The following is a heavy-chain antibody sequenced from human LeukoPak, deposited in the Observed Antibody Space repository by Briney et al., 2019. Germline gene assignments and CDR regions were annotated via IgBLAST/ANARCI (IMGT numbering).Heavy chain of an antibody. J-gene: IGHJ4*02. V-gene: IGHV3-21*01. CDR3: ASGQAVAGTY. Sequence: GGSLRLSCAASGFTVSSKYMSWVRQAPGKGLEWVSSISCSSSYIYYADSVKGRFTISRDNAKNSLYLQMNSLRAEDTAVYYCASGQAVAGTYWGQGTLVTVSS. CDR2: ISCSSSYI. CDR1: GFTVSSKY. D-gene: IGHD6-19*01.